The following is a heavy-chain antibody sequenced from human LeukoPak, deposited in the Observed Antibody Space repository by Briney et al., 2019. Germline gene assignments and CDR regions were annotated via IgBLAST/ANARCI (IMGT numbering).Heavy chain of an antibody. V-gene: IGHV3-48*03. D-gene: IGHD6-19*01. CDR1: GFSFSSYE. Sequence: PGGSLRLPCAASGFSFSSYEMNWVRQAPGKGLEWVSNISRSGSTTYYADSVKGRFTVSRDNSKNSLYLQMSSLRAEDTGVYYCTKLAVASADSWGQGTVVTVSS. J-gene: IGHJ4*02. CDR2: ISRSGSTT. CDR3: TKLAVASADS.